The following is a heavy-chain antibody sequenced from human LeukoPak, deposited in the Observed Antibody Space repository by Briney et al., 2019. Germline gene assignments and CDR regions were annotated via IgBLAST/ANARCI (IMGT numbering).Heavy chain of an antibody. CDR2: IKSKTDGETT. J-gene: IGHJ4*02. D-gene: IGHD3-10*01. V-gene: IGHV3-15*01. CDR3: TTDLGTYYHGSQRLIPIDY. CDR1: GFTFTNAW. Sequence: PGGSLRLSCVDSGFTFTNAWMSWVRQAPGKGLEWIGRIKSKTDGETTNYAEPVRGRFTISRDDSKSAVYLQMNSLKIEDTAVYYCTTDLGTYYHGSQRLIPIDYWGQGTLVTDSS.